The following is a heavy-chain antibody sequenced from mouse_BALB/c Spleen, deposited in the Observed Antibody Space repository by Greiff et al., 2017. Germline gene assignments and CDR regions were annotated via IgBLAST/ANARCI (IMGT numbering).Heavy chain of an antibody. Sequence: QVQPQQSGAELARPWASVKMSCKASGYTFTCHTMHWVKQRPGQGVEWIGNINPSSGYPNFNQKFKDKVTLTADKSPSTAYMQLSSLTSEGSAVYYCAGYWDYFDYWGQGTTLTVSS. J-gene: IGHJ2*01. CDR1: GYTFTCHT. V-gene: IGHV1-4*01. D-gene: IGHD4-1*01. CDR2: INPSSGYP. CDR3: AGYWDYFDY.